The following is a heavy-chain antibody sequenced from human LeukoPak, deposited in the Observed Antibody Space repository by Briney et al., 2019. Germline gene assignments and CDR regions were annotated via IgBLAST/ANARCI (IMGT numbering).Heavy chain of an antibody. CDR3: ARAPEYYYDSSGYYLDY. Sequence: RASVTVSCKASGYTFTSYGISWARQAPGQGLEWMGWISAYNGNTNYAQKLQGRVTMTTDTSTSTAYMELRSLRSDDTAVYYCARAPEYYYDSSGYYLDYWGQGTLVTVSS. V-gene: IGHV1-18*01. CDR2: ISAYNGNT. J-gene: IGHJ4*02. D-gene: IGHD3-22*01. CDR1: GYTFTSYG.